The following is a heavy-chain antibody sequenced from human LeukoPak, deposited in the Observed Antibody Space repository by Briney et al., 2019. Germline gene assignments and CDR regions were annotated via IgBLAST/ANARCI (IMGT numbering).Heavy chain of an antibody. CDR3: ARDMKRSRARWENLGFDP. J-gene: IGHJ5*02. D-gene: IGHD1-26*01. V-gene: IGHV1-2*02. Sequence: ASVEVSCKASGYTFTGYYMHWVRQAPGQGLEWMGWINPNSGGTNYAQKLQGRVTMTTDTSTSTAYLELRSLRSDDTAVYYCARDMKRSRARWENLGFDPWGQGTLVTVSS. CDR2: INPNSGGT. CDR1: GYTFTGYY.